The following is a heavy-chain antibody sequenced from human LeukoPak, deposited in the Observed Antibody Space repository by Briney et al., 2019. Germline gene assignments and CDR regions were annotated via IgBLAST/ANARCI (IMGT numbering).Heavy chain of an antibody. CDR2: IYSGGST. CDR3: ARDWRYCSSSSCLAMDV. D-gene: IGHD2-2*01. Sequence: PGGSLRLSCAASGFTFSSNYMSWVRQAPGKGLEWVSVIYSGGSTYYADSVKSRFTISRDNSKNTLYLQMNSLRAEDTAVYYCARDWRYCSSSSCLAMDVWGQGTTVTVSS. CDR1: GFTFSSNY. V-gene: IGHV3-53*01. J-gene: IGHJ6*02.